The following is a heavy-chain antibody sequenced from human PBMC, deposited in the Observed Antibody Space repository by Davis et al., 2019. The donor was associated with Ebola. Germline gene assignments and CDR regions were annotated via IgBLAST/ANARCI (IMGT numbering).Heavy chain of an antibody. CDR1: GGSISHGGHY. V-gene: IGHV4-31*03. Sequence: SETLSLTCTVSGGSISHGGHYWSWIRQLPGKGLEWIGYIYYSGSTYYNPSLRSRVIISADTSKNQFSLNLRSVTAADTAVYYCAREESGYEDNDAFDIWGQGTMVTVSS. D-gene: IGHD5-12*01. CDR3: AREESGYEDNDAFDI. J-gene: IGHJ3*02. CDR2: IYYSGST.